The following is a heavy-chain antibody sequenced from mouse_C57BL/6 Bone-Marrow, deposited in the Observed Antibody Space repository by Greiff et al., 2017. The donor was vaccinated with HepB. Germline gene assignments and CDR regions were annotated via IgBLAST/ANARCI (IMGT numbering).Heavy chain of an antibody. CDR3: ARNAVYGPLDY. V-gene: IGHV2-2*01. CDR1: GFSLTSYG. D-gene: IGHD2-10*02. J-gene: IGHJ2*01. CDR2: IWSGGST. Sequence: VQLQQSGPGLVQPSQSLSITCTVSGFSLTSYGVHWVRQSPGKGLEWLGVIWSGGSTDYNAAFIYRLSISKDNSKSQVFFKMNSLQADDTAIYYCARNAVYGPLDYWGQGTTLTVSS.